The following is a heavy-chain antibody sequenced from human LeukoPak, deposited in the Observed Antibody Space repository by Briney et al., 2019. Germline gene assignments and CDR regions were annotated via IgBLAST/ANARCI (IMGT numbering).Heavy chain of an antibody. CDR2: IKSKTDGGTT. CDR1: GFTFSNAL. Sequence: GGSLRLSCAASGFTFSNALMSWVRQAPGKGLEWVGRIKSKTDGGTTYYAAHVKGRFTISRDDSKNTLYLQMNSLKTEDTAVYYCTTEDQKYYFDYWGQGTLVTVSS. V-gene: IGHV3-15*01. J-gene: IGHJ4*02. CDR3: TTEDQKYYFDY.